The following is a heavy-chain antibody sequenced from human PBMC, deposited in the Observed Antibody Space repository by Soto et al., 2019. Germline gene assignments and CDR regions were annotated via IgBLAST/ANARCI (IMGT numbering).Heavy chain of an antibody. CDR1: GASISIGGYF. D-gene: IGHD3-10*01. Sequence: PSDTLSLTCTVSGASISIGGYFWSWIRQHPGKGLEWIGHIYYNGSTYYNPSLKSRLTISVDTSKNEFSLRLTSVTAADTAVYFCATDEYFGSEIDFYYYAMDVWGQGTTVTVSS. CDR3: ATDEYFGSEIDFYYYAMDV. CDR2: IYYNGST. J-gene: IGHJ6*02. V-gene: IGHV4-31*03.